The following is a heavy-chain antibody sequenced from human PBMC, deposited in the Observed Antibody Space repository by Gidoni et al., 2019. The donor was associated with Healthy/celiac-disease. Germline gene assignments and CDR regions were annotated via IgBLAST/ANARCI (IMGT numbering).Heavy chain of an antibody. CDR1: GFPFSSYS. CDR3: ATSAWSGYYYFDY. J-gene: IGHJ4*02. CDR2: ISSSSSYI. D-gene: IGHD3-3*01. V-gene: IGHV3-21*01. Sequence: EVQLVESGGGLVKPGGSLRLSCAASGFPFSSYSMNWVRQAPGQGLEWVASISSSSSYIYYADPVKGRFTISRDNAKNSLYLQMNSLRAEDTAVYYCATSAWSGYYYFDYWGQGTLVTVSS.